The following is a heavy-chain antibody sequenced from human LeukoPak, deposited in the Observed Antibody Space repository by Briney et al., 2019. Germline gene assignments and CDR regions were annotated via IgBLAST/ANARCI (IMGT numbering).Heavy chain of an antibody. CDR2: IYHSEST. Sequence: SETLSLTRVVSGGSIDSPNWWSWVRQPPGKGLEWIGEIYHSESTNYKPSLQSRGTISVDKSKNQFSLRLNSVTAADTAVYFCARGGGLDVWGQGATVTVSS. D-gene: IGHD3-16*01. V-gene: IGHV4-4*02. CDR1: GGSIDSPNW. CDR3: ARGGGLDV. J-gene: IGHJ6*02.